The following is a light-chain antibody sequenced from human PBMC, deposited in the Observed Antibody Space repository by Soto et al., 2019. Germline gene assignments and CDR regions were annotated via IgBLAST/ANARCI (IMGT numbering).Light chain of an antibody. V-gene: IGKV1-39*01. Sequence: DIQMTQSPSSLSASVGDRVTIACRPSQHINKYLNWYQHQPGRAPKLLIYAAANLSSGVPSRFSGSGFGTDFTLTIASLQPDDFATYYCQQSYSTPLTFGGGTKV. J-gene: IGKJ4*01. CDR2: AAA. CDR1: QHINKY. CDR3: QQSYSTPLT.